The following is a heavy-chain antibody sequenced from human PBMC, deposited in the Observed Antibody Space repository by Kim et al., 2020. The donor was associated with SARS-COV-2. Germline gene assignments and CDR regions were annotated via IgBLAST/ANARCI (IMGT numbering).Heavy chain of an antibody. Sequence: TNYAQKLQGRVTMTTDTSTSTAYMELRSLRSDDTAVYYCAREAGTVAFDIWGQGTMVTVSS. CDR2: T. J-gene: IGHJ3*02. V-gene: IGHV1-18*01. D-gene: IGHD6-13*01. CDR3: AREAGTVAFDI.